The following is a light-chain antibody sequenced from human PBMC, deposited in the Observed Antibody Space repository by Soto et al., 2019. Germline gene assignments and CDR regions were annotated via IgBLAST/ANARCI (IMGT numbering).Light chain of an antibody. CDR3: TSYSSSNTHVL. CDR2: EVT. Sequence: QSVLTQPASVSGSPGQSITISCTGTDSDVGGYKYVSWYQQHPGKAPKLMISEVTNRPSGVSNRFSGSKSGNTASLTISGLQAADEADYYCTSYSSSNTHVLFGGGTKVTVL. J-gene: IGLJ2*01. CDR1: DSDVGGYKY. V-gene: IGLV2-14*01.